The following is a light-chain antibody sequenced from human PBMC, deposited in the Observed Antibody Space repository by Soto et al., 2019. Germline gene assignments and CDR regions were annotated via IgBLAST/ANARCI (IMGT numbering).Light chain of an antibody. Sequence: QSVLTQPPSVSAAPGQKVTISCSGGSSNIGINSVSWYQQLPEAAPKRLIFDNNKRPSGIPDRFSASKSGASATLGITGLQAGDEAHYYCAAWDSFLSSGVFGGGTQLTVL. CDR3: AAWDSFLSSGV. J-gene: IGLJ3*02. CDR1: SSNIGINS. V-gene: IGLV1-51*01. CDR2: DNN.